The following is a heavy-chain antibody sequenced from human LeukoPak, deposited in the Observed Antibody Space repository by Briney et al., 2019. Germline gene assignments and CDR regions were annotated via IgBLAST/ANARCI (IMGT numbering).Heavy chain of an antibody. CDR1: GLTFSGFY. CDR2: ISRSGHSI. J-gene: IGHJ4*02. V-gene: IGHV3-11*01. D-gene: IGHD1-1*01. Sequence: GGSLRLSCAASGLTFSGFYMSWIRQAPGKGLEWLSYISRSGHSIQYADSVKGRFTISRDNAKNSLYLQMNSLRAEDTAVYYCASGWELEPTGYWGQGVLVTVSS. CDR3: ASGWELEPTGY.